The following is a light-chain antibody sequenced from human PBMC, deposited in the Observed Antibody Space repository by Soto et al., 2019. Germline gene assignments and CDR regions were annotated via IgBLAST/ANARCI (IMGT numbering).Light chain of an antibody. CDR1: SSNIGSNY. Sequence: QSVLTQPPSASGTPGQRVTLSCSGSSSNIGSNYVYWYQQLPGTAPKLLIYRNNQRPSAVPDRFSGSQSGTSGSLAISGLRSEDEADYYCAAWDESLSGGVFGTGTKVTVL. J-gene: IGLJ1*01. CDR3: AAWDESLSGGV. V-gene: IGLV1-47*01. CDR2: RNN.